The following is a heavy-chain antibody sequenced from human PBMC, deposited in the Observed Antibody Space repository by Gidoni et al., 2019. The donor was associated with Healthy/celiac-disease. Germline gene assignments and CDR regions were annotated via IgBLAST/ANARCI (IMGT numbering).Heavy chain of an antibody. CDR2: INPSGGST. CDR3: ARDYTDYGSGSASHYYGMDV. CDR1: GYTFTSYY. D-gene: IGHD3-10*01. Sequence: QVQLVQSGAEVKKPGASVKVSCKASGYTFTSYYMHWVRQAPGQGLEWMGIINPSGGSTSYAQKFQGRVTMTRDTSTSTVYMELSSLRSEDTAVYYCARDYTDYGSGSASHYYGMDVWGQGTTVTVSS. J-gene: IGHJ6*02. V-gene: IGHV1-46*01.